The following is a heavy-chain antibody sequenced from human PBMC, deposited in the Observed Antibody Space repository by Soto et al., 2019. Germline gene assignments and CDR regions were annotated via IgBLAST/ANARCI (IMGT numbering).Heavy chain of an antibody. V-gene: IGHV3-74*01. CDR2: INSDGSST. Sequence: GGSLRLSCAASGFTFSSYWMHWVRQAPGKGLVWVSRINSDGSSTSYADSVKGRFTISRDNAKNTLYLQMNSLRAEDTAVYYCARELGWFGEFVGVGAFDIWGQGTMVTVSS. D-gene: IGHD3-10*01. J-gene: IGHJ3*02. CDR3: ARELGWFGEFVGVGAFDI. CDR1: GFTFSSYW.